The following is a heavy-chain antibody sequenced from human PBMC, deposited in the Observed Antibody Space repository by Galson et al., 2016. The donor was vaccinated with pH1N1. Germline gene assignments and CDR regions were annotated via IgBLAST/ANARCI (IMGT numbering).Heavy chain of an antibody. CDR1: GGSISSGHSN. Sequence: TLSLTCTISGGSISSGHSNCTWLRQSPGKGLEWIGCIDNSGTTYSNPSIKTRLAISLETSKNHFSLKLKSVTAADTAVYYCARRFFEYLEGKPSGGFDIWGQGTMVTVSS. CDR2: IDNSGTT. V-gene: IGHV4-31*03. D-gene: IGHD3-3*01. CDR3: ARRFFEYLEGKPSGGFDI. J-gene: IGHJ3*02.